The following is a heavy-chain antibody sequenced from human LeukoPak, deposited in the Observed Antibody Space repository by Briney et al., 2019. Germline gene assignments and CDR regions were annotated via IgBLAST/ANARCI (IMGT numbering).Heavy chain of an antibody. CDR1: GYTFTGYY. CDR2: IIPIFGTA. CDR3: ATSETYYDILTGLNYYYYMDV. Sequence: SVKVSCKASGYTFTGYYMHWVRQAPGQGLEWMGGIIPIFGTANYAQKFQGRVTITTDESTSTAYMELSSLRSEDTAVYYCATSETYYDILTGLNYYYYMDVWGKGTTVTVSS. D-gene: IGHD3-9*01. V-gene: IGHV1-69*05. J-gene: IGHJ6*03.